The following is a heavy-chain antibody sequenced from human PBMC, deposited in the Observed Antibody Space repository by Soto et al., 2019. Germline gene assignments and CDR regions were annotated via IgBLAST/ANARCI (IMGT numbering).Heavy chain of an antibody. V-gene: IGHV4-4*01. CDR3: ARGPPIVRNSRSLDS. Sequence: LSLTCSVSGGPITNSNWSACVRLPPAKGLEWIGDIYHAGSTKYNPSLERRVTISVDTSKNQFALTLTSVTAADTAVYFCARGPPIVRNSRSLDSWGPGTLVTVSS. CDR2: IYHAGST. CDR1: GGPITNSNW. J-gene: IGHJ4*02. D-gene: IGHD1-26*01.